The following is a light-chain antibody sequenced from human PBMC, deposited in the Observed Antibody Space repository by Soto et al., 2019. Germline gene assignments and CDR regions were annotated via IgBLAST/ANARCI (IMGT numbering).Light chain of an antibody. CDR2: AAS. J-gene: IGKJ1*01. CDR1: QGISSY. V-gene: IGKV1-8*01. CDR3: QQYYSSVT. Sequence: AIRMTQSPSSFSASTGDRVTITCRASQGISSYLAWYQQKPGKAPKLLIYAASTLQSGVPSRFSGSGSGTDFTLTISCLQSEDFATYYCQQYYSSVTFGQGTKVEIK.